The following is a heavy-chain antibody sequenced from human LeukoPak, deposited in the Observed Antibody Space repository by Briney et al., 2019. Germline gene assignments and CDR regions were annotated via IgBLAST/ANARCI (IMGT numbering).Heavy chain of an antibody. CDR1: GGSISSSNW. V-gene: IGHV4-4*02. J-gene: IGHJ6*03. CDR3: ARVYGSGSYYNGYYYYYMDV. Sequence: SGTLSLTCAVSGGSISSSNWWSWVRQPPGKGLEWIGEIYHSGSTYYNPSLKSRVTISVDTSKNQFSLKLSSVTAADTAVYYCARVYGSGSYYNGYYYYYMDVWGKGTTVTISS. CDR2: IYHSGST. D-gene: IGHD3-10*01.